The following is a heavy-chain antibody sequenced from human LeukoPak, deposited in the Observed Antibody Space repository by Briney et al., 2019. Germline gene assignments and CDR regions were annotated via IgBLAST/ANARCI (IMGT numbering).Heavy chain of an antibody. J-gene: IGHJ4*02. CDR1: GGSISSSSYY. Sequence: SETLSLTCTVSGGSISSSSYYWGWIRQPPGKGLEWIGSIYYSGSTYYNPSLKSRVTISVDTSKNQFSLKLSSVTAADTAVYYCARDRDDYSTDYWGQGTLVTVSS. D-gene: IGHD4-11*01. CDR2: IYYSGST. V-gene: IGHV4-39*07. CDR3: ARDRDDYSTDY.